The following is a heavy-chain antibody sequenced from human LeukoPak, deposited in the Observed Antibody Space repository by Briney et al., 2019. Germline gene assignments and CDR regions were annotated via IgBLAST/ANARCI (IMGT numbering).Heavy chain of an antibody. Sequence: GESLKISCKGAGYRFSSYWIAWVRQMPGKGLEWMGITYPGDSETRNSPSIQGQVTISADKSTSTAYLQWSSLKASDTAMYYCARRMLTTTGFDYWGQGTLVTVSS. CDR2: TYPGDSET. J-gene: IGHJ4*02. CDR1: GYRFSSYW. CDR3: ARRMLTTTGFDY. V-gene: IGHV5-51*01. D-gene: IGHD3-16*01.